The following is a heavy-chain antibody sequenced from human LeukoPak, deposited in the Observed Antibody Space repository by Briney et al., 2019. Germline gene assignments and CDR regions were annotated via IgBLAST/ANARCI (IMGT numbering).Heavy chain of an antibody. D-gene: IGHD6-13*01. CDR3: ARVDSSTYLRRCFDY. V-gene: IGHV4-30-2*01. CDR2: IYHSGTT. J-gene: IGHJ4*02. Sequence: PSETLSLTCTVSGGSISSGGYSWSWIRQPPGKGLECIGYIYHSGTTYYNPSLKSRVTISVDRSKNQFSLKLSSVTAADTAVYYCARVDSSTYLRRCFDYWGQGTLVTVSS. CDR1: GGSISSGGYS.